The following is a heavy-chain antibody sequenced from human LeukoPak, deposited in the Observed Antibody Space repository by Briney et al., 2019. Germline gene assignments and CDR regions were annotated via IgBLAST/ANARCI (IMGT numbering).Heavy chain of an antibody. J-gene: IGHJ4*02. CDR2: ISYDGSNK. CDR1: GFTFSSYA. V-gene: IGHV3-30*18. Sequence: GGSLRLSCAASGFTFSSYAMSWVRQAPGKGLEWVAVISYDGSNKYYADSVKGRFTISRDNSKNTLYLQMNSLRAEDTAVYYCAKLGIPFDYWGQGTLVTVSS. D-gene: IGHD7-27*01. CDR3: AKLGIPFDY.